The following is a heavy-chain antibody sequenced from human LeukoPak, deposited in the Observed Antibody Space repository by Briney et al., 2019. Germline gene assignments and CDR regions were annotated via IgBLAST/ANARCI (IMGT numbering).Heavy chain of an antibody. CDR1: GFTFSSYS. CDR3: ARHGHYYDSSGYHDY. Sequence: GSLRLSCAASGFTFSSYSMNWVRQPPGKGLEWIGEINHSGSTNYNPSPKSRVTISVDTSKNQFSLKLSSVTAADTAVYYCARHGHYYDSSGYHDYWGQGTLVTVSS. D-gene: IGHD3-22*01. J-gene: IGHJ4*02. CDR2: INHSGST. V-gene: IGHV4-34*01.